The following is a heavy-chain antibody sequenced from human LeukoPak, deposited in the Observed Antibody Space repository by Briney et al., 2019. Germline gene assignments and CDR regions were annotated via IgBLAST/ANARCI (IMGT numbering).Heavy chain of an antibody. J-gene: IGHJ1*01. V-gene: IGHV4-34*01. CDR2: INHSGST. CDR3: ARGRRCDSFQH. Sequence: SETLSLTCAVYGGSFSGYYWSWLRQPPGKGLEGIGEINHSGSTNYNPSLKSRVTISVDTSKNQFSLKLSSVTAADTAVYYCARGRRCDSFQHWGQGTLVTVSS. CDR1: GGSFSGYY. D-gene: IGHD4-17*01.